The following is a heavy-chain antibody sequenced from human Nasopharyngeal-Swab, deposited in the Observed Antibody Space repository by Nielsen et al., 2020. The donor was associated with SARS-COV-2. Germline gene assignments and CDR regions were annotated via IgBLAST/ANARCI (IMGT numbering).Heavy chain of an antibody. V-gene: IGHV3-49*03. CDR3: TRAPTDTPVSGTGRFDY. CDR2: IRSQAYGGTT. Sequence: GESLKISCTASGFTFGDYAMSWFRQAPGKGLEWVGFIRSQAYGGTTEYAASVKGRFTISRDDSKSIAYLQMNSLKTEDTAVYYCTRAPTDTPVSGTGRFDYWGQGTLVTVSS. J-gene: IGHJ4*02. D-gene: IGHD6-19*01. CDR1: GFTFGDYA.